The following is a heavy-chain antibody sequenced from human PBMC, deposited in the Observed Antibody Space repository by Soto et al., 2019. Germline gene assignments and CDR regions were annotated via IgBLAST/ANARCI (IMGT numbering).Heavy chain of an antibody. CDR1: GGSFSGYY. CDR2: INHSGST. CDR3: ARAVVVSLGFDP. D-gene: IGHD3-22*01. V-gene: IGHV4-34*01. J-gene: IGHJ5*02. Sequence: QVQLQQWGAGLLKPSETLSLTCAVYGGSFSGYYWSWIRQPPGKGLEWIGEINHSGSTNYNPSLKSRVTISVDTSKNQFSLKLSSVTAAATAVYYCARAVVVSLGFDPWGQGTLVTVSS.